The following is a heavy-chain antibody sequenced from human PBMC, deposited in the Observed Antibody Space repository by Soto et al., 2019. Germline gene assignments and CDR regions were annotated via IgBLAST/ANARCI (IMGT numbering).Heavy chain of an antibody. V-gene: IGHV3-11*01. CDR3: ARDSLPRSSYYGMDV. Sequence: GWSLRLSCAASVFTFSDYYMSWIRQAPGKGLEWVSYISSSGSTIYYADSVKGRFTISRDNAKNSLYLQMNSLRAEDTAVYYCARDSLPRSSYYGMDVWGQGTTVTVSS. J-gene: IGHJ6*02. CDR2: ISSSGSTI. D-gene: IGHD6-13*01. CDR1: VFTFSDYY.